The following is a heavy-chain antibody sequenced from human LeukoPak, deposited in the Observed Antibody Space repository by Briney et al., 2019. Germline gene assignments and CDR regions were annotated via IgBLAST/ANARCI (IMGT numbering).Heavy chain of an antibody. D-gene: IGHD6-19*01. J-gene: IGHJ4*02. CDR1: RGSFSGYY. V-gene: IGHV4-34*01. Sequence: SETLSLTCAVYRGSFSGYYRSWIGQPQGKGLEWIGEINHSGSTNYNPSLKSRVTISVDTSKNQFSLKLSSVTAADTAVYYCASRSIAVAGTEGNFDYWGQGSLVTVSS. CDR3: ASRSIAVAGTEGNFDY. CDR2: INHSGST.